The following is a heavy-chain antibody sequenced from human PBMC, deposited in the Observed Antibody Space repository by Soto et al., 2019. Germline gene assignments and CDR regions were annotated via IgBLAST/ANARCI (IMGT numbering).Heavy chain of an antibody. CDR3: ATTTVTPYYYYGMDV. CDR1: GGSVSSSSYY. D-gene: IGHD4-4*01. V-gene: IGHV4-39*01. CDR2: IYYSGST. Sequence: SETLSLTCTVSGGSVSSSSYYWGWIRQPPGKGLEWIGSIYYSGSTYYNPSLKSRVTISVDTSKNQFSLKLSSVTAADTAVYYCATTTVTPYYYYGMDVWGQGTTVTVSS. J-gene: IGHJ6*02.